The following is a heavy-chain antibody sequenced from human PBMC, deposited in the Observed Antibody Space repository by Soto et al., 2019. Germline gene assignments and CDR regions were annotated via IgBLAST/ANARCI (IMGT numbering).Heavy chain of an antibody. Sequence: PVGSLRLSCAASEFTFSSYAMSWVRQAPGKGLEWVSGISASGDNTYSADSVKGRFTISRDNSKNTLYLQMSRLRSDDTAVFYCVPHHHDSSGYFDSWGQGTLVTVSS. CDR3: VPHHHDSSGYFDS. V-gene: IGHV3-23*01. CDR2: ISASGDNT. J-gene: IGHJ4*02. D-gene: IGHD3-22*01. CDR1: EFTFSSYA.